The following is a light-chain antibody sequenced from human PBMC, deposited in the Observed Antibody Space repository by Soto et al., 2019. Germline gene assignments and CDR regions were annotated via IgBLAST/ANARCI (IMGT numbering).Light chain of an antibody. CDR1: NIGTKS. V-gene: IGLV3-21*02. J-gene: IGLJ1*01. Sequence: SSAMTQPPSVSVAPGQTARTPCGGSNIGTKSVHWYQQKPGQAPLLVVYDDTDRPSGIPERFSGSNSGNTATLTISRVEAGDEVDYYCQVWDSSSDHYVVGSGTKV. CDR2: DDT. CDR3: QVWDSSSDHYV.